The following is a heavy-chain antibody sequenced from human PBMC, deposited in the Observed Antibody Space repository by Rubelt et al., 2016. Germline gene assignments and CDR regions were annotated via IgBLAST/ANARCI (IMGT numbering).Heavy chain of an antibody. CDR1: GFTFSSYS. Sequence: VQLVESGGGVVQPGRSLRLSCEASGFTFSSYSMNWVRQAPGKGLEWVSYISSSSSTIYYADSVKGRFTISRDNAKNSLYLQMNSLRAEDTAVYYCARDPGTPTILPYYYGMDVWGQGTTVTVSS. D-gene: IGHD3-3*01. V-gene: IGHV3-48*04. J-gene: IGHJ6*02. CDR3: ARDPGTPTILPYYYGMDV. CDR2: ISSSSSTI.